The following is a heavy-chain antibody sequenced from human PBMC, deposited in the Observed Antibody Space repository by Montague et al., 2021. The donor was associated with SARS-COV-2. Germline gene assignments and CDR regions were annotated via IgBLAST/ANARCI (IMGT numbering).Heavy chain of an antibody. CDR3: ARYCGTHLGENWFDP. D-gene: IGHD2-21*01. Sequence: SRRLSWAASGFPFSSYAMSLFRQAPVKGLEWVSGIRGSGSSTNYSDSVKVRFTISRDNSKNTLYLQMNSLRAEETAVYYFARYCGTHLGENWFDPWGQGTLVTVSS. V-gene: IGHV3-23*01. CDR2: IRGSGSST. CDR1: GFPFSSYA. J-gene: IGHJ5*02.